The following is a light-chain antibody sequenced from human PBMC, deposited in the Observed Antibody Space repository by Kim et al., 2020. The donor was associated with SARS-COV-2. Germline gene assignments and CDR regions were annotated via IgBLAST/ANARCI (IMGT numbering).Light chain of an antibody. CDR3: SSYTSSYTFV. CDR1: SSDVGGYNF. J-gene: IGLJ1*01. V-gene: IGLV2-14*01. CDR2: DVT. Sequence: QSALTQPASVSGSPGQSITISCTGTSSDVGGYNFVSWYQQQPGKAPEFLIYDVTERPSGVSNRFSGSKSGNTASLTISGLQPEDEADYYCSSYTSSYTFVFGTGTKVTVL.